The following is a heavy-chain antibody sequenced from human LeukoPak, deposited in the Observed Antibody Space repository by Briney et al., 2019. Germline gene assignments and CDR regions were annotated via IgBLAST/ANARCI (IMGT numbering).Heavy chain of an antibody. J-gene: IGHJ4*02. V-gene: IGHV4-59*01. CDR1: GGSISSYH. CDR3: ARDHGAVAAFDY. D-gene: IGHD6-19*01. CDR2: IYYSGST. Sequence: SETLSLTCTVSGGSISSYHWSWIRQPPGKGLEWIGYIYYSGSTNYNPPLNSRVTISVDTSKNQFSLKLSSVTAADTAVYYCARDHGAVAAFDYWGQGTLVTVSS.